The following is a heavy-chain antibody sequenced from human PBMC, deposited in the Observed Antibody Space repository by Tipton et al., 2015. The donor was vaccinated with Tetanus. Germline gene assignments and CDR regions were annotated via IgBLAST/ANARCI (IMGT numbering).Heavy chain of an antibody. CDR1: GYTFTGYY. D-gene: IGHD2-15*01. J-gene: IGHJ6*02. CDR3: ARDCSGGSCYMGVDYYYGMDV. CDR2: INPNSGGT. V-gene: IGHV1-2*02. Sequence: QSGAEVKKPGASVKVSCKASGYTFTGYYMHWVRQAPGQGLEWMGWINPNSGGTNYAQKFQGRVTMTRDTSISTAYMELSRLRSDDTAVYYCARDCSGGSCYMGVDYYYGMDVWGQGTTVTVSS.